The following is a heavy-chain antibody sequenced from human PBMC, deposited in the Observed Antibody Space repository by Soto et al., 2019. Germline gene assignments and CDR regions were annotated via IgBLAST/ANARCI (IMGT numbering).Heavy chain of an antibody. CDR3: ARDDIPGRAVAIYGMDV. CDR1: GFTFSNYG. J-gene: IGHJ6*02. D-gene: IGHD6-19*01. CDR2: IWYDGSNE. V-gene: IGHV3-33*01. Sequence: GSLRLSCAASGFTFSNYGMHWVRQAPGKGLEWVAVIWYDGSNEYYADSVKGRFTISRDNSKNTLYLQMNSLRAEDTAVYYCARDDIPGRAVAIYGMDVWGQGTTVTVSS.